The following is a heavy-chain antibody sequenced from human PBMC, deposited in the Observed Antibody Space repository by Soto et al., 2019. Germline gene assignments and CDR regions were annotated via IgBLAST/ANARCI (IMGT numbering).Heavy chain of an antibody. Sequence: SETLSLTCTFSVVSISSGDYYCSWIRQPPGKGLEWIGYIYYSGSTYYNPSLKSRVTISVDTSKNQFSLKLSSVTAADTAVYYCAREGKGDGYNHFEYWGQGTQVNVS. CDR2: IYYSGST. D-gene: IGHD5-12*01. J-gene: IGHJ4*02. CDR1: VVSISSGDYY. CDR3: AREGKGDGYNHFEY. V-gene: IGHV4-30-4*01.